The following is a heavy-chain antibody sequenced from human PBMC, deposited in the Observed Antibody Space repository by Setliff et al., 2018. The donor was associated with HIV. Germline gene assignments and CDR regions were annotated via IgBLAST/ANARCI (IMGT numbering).Heavy chain of an antibody. Sequence: GGSLRLSCVVSGFTFGNYAMNWVRQAPGKGLEWVSAISGGGSRTYYADSVKGRFTLSRDNNKHTLYLQMDSLRPDDTAVYYCAKDDSGSPQWGGYCDSWGQGTLVTVSS. V-gene: IGHV3-23*01. CDR2: ISGGGSRT. CDR1: GFTFGNYA. D-gene: IGHD6-25*01. CDR3: AKDDSGSPQWGGYCDS. J-gene: IGHJ4*02.